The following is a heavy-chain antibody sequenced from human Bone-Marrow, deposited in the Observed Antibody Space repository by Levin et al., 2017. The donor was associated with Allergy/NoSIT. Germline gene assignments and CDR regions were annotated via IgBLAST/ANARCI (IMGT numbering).Heavy chain of an antibody. D-gene: IGHD5-18*01. CDR3: ARQPADTAAFDR. CDR2: IYYSGSS. Sequence: GSLRLSCTVSGGSISGYYWSWIRQPPGKGLEWIAYIYYSGSSNYNPSLKSRVTISVDTSKNQFSLKVSSLTATDTAVYYCARQPADTAAFDRWGQGALVTVSS. J-gene: IGHJ4*02. CDR1: GGSISGYY. V-gene: IGHV4-59*01.